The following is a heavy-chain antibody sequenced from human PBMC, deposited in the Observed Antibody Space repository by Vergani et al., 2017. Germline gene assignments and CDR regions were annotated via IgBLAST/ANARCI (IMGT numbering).Heavy chain of an antibody. CDR1: GFTFSSYW. J-gene: IGHJ2*01. CDR2: INSDVSST. D-gene: IGHD5-24*01. V-gene: IGHV3-74*01. Sequence: EVQLVESGGGLVQPGGSLRLSCAASGFTFSSYWMHWVRQAPGKGLVWVSRINSDVSSTSYADSVKGRFTISRDNAKNTLYLQRNSLRAEDTAVYYCARGRRDGYNWSYWYFDLWGRGTLVTVSS. CDR3: ARGRRDGYNWSYWYFDL.